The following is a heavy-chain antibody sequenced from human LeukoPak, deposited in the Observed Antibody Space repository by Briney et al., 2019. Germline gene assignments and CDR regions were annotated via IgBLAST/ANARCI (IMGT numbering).Heavy chain of an antibody. CDR2: IIPIFGTA. J-gene: IGHJ4*02. CDR3: ARVAAAGTTYFDY. Sequence: ASVKVSCKASGYTFTSYGISWVRQAPGQGLEWMGGIIPIFGTANYAQKFQGRVTITADESTSTAYMELSSLRSEDTAVYYCARVAAAGTTYFDYWGQGTLVTVSS. CDR1: GYTFTSYG. V-gene: IGHV1-69*13. D-gene: IGHD6-13*01.